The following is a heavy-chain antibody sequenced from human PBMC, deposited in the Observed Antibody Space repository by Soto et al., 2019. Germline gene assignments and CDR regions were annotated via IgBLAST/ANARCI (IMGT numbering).Heavy chain of an antibody. V-gene: IGHV3-23*01. D-gene: IGHD3-10*01. CDR3: VKEVRDNSFGDVPH. J-gene: IGHJ1*01. CDR1: GFTFRSYG. Sequence: GGYLRLSCAASGFTFRSYGLAWVRQAPGTGLEWVSAITGMGGCTYYADYVKVRLAISRDNYENTMYIQMNRLRVADTAVYYCVKEVRDNSFGDVPHWGPGTMVT. CDR2: ITGMGGCT.